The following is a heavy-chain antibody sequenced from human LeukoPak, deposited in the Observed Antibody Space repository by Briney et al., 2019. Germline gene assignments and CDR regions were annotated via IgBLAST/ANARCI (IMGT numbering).Heavy chain of an antibody. V-gene: IGHV4-61*02. Sequence: SETLSLTCTVSGGSISSGSYYWSWIRQPAGKGLEWIGRIYTSGSTNYNPSLKRRVTISVDTSKNQFSLKLSSVTAADTAVYYCARSRVGATFDDWGQGTLVTVSS. CDR1: GGSISSGSYY. J-gene: IGHJ5*02. D-gene: IGHD1-26*01. CDR3: ARSRVGATFDD. CDR2: IYTSGST.